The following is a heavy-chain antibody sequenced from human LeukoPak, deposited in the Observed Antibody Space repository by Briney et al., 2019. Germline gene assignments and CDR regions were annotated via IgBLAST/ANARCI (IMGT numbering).Heavy chain of an antibody. D-gene: IGHD6-19*01. Sequence: SETLSLTCTVSGGSISSGSYYWSWIRQPAGKGLEWIGRIYTSGSTNYNPSLKSRVTISVDTSKNQFSLKLSSVTAADTAVYYCARTSATIIAVAGTGRLYYYYYMDVWGKGTTVTIPS. CDR3: ARTSATIIAVAGTGRLYYYYYMDV. CDR1: GGSISSGSYY. CDR2: IYTSGST. J-gene: IGHJ6*03. V-gene: IGHV4-61*02.